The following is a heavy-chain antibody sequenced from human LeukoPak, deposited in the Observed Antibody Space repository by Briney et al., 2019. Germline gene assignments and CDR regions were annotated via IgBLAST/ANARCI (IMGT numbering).Heavy chain of an antibody. D-gene: IGHD3-3*01. CDR3: ARTYDFWTRYDY. J-gene: IGHJ4*02. CDR1: GGSISSGDYY. CDR2: IYYSGST. Sequence: SETLSLTCTVSGGSISSGDYYWSWIRQPPGKGLEWIGSIYYSGSTYYNPSLKSRVTISVDTSKNQFSLKLSSVTAADTTVYYCARTYDFWTRYDYWGQGTLVTVSS. V-gene: IGHV4-39*01.